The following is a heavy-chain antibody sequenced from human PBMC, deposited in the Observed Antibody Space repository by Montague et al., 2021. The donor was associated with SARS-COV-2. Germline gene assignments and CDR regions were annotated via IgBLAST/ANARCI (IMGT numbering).Heavy chain of an antibody. J-gene: IGHJ3*02. V-gene: IGHV4-31*03. CDR3: ASDSGYYDSSGYAYDAFDT. D-gene: IGHD3-22*01. CDR2: IYHTARS. Sequence: TLSLTCTVSGGSISGGGYDWSWIRQHPGKGLEWIGYIYHTARSHYXLSLKSRVTISKETSKNSFSLNLGSVTAADSAVYYCASDSGYYDSSGYAYDAFDTWGQGTMVTVSS. CDR1: GGSISGGGYD.